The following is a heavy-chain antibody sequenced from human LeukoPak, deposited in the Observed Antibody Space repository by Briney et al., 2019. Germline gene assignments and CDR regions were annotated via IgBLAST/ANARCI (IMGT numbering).Heavy chain of an antibody. J-gene: IGHJ6*03. D-gene: IGHD3-16*02. V-gene: IGHV3-21*01. CDR3: ARDLLGYNYHYMDV. CDR2: ISSSSSYI. Sequence: GGSLRLSCAASRFSFSDYNMNWVRRAPGKGLEWVSSISSSSSYIYYADSVKGRFTISRDNAKNSLYLQMNSLRAEDTAVYFCARDLLGYNYHYMDVWGKGTTVTVSS. CDR1: RFSFSDYN.